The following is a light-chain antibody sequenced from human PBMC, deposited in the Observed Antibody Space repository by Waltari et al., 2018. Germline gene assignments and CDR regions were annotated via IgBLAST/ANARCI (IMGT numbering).Light chain of an antibody. CDR3: GTWDASLGGI. J-gene: IGLJ1*01. CDR1: SSQNGKHY. CDR2: ENN. Sequence: SVLTQPPSVSAAPGPTVTISCSADSSQNGKHYGSWYQHFPGTAPKLLIYENNRRPSGIPDRFSGSKSGTSATLGITGLQTGDEADYYCGTWDASLGGIFGTGTKVTVL. V-gene: IGLV1-51*02.